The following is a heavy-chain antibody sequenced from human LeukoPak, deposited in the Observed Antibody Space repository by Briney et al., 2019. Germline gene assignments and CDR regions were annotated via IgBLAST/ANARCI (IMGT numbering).Heavy chain of an antibody. D-gene: IGHD1-26*01. CDR1: GYTFTGYY. CDR2: INPNSGGT. CDR3: ARSSSGSYGSYYFDY. V-gene: IGHV1-2*02. J-gene: IGHJ4*02. Sequence: ASVKVSCKASGYTFTGYYMHWVRQAPGQGLEWMGWINPNSGGTNYAQKFQGRVTMTRDTSISTAYMELSRLRSDDTAVYYCARSSSGSYGSYYFDYWGQGTLVTVSS.